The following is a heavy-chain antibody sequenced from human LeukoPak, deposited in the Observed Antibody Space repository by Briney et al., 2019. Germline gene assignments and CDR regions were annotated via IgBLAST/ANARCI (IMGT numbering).Heavy chain of an antibody. CDR3: ARDGSGYDYVEFDY. J-gene: IGHJ4*02. Sequence: GGSLRLSCAASGFTFSSYSMNWVRQAPGKGLEWVSSISSSSSYIYYADSVKGRFTISRDNAKNSLYLQMNSLRAEDTAVYYCARDGSGYDYVEFDYWGQGTLVTVSS. V-gene: IGHV3-21*04. D-gene: IGHD5-12*01. CDR2: ISSSSSYI. CDR1: GFTFSSYS.